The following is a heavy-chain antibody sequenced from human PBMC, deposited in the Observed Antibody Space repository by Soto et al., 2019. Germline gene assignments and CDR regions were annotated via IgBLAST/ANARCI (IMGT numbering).Heavy chain of an antibody. V-gene: IGHV1-18*01. CDR1: GYTFTSYG. D-gene: IGHD3-3*01. J-gene: IGHJ4*02. CDR2: ISAFNGNT. CDR3: ASSDFWSGNARAPVPTFDY. Sequence: ASVKVSCKASGYTFTSYGISWVRQAPGQGLEWMGWISAFNGNTNYAQKFQDRVTMTRDRSMSTAYMELSSLRSEDTAMYYCASSDFWSGNARAPVPTFDYWGQGTLVTVSS.